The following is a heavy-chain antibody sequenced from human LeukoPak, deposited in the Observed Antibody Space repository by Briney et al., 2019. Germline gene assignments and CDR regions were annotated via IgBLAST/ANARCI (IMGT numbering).Heavy chain of an antibody. J-gene: IGHJ4*02. Sequence: YYWGWIRQPPGKGLEWIGSIYYSGSTYYNPSLKSRVTISVDTSKNQFSLKPSSVTAADTAVYYCARDKRRYSGYDYGVYFDYWGQGTLVTVSS. V-gene: IGHV4-39*07. D-gene: IGHD5-12*01. CDR1: YY. CDR3: ARDKRRYSGYDYGVYFDY. CDR2: IYYSGST.